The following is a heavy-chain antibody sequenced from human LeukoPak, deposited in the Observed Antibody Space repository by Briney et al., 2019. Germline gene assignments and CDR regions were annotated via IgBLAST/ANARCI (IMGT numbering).Heavy chain of an antibody. CDR3: VRGAPYLNWYFDL. J-gene: IGHJ2*01. CDR1: GGSFSDYY. CDR2: INHSGST. Sequence: PSETLSLTCAVYGGSFSDYYWNWIRQPPGKGLESIGEINHSGSTNYNPSLKSRVTISVDTSKNEFSLYVTSVTAAVTAVYYCVRGAPYLNWYFDLWGRGTPVTVSS. V-gene: IGHV4-34*01.